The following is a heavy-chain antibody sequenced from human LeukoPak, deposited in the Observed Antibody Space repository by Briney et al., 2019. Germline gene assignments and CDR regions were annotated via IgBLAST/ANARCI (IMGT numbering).Heavy chain of an antibody. CDR3: AKSLLTTATGTGRAFDI. CDR1: GFTFSSYA. CDR2: ISYDGSNK. D-gene: IGHD1-1*01. Sequence: GGSLRLSCAASGFTFSSYAMHWVRQAPGKGLEWVAVISYDGSNKYYADSVRGRLTISRDNSKNTLYLQMNSLRADDTAVYYCAKSLLTTATGTGRAFDIWGQGTMVTVSS. J-gene: IGHJ3*02. V-gene: IGHV3-30-3*02.